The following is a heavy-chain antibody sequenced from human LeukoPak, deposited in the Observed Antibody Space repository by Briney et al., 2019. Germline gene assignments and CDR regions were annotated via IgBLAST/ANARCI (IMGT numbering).Heavy chain of an antibody. Sequence: ASVKVSCKASGYTFTSYGISWVRQAPGQGLEWMGIINPSGGSTSYAQKFQGRVTMTRDTSISTAYMELSRLRSDDTAVYYCARGATIIHYYYYYMDVWGKGTTVTISS. J-gene: IGHJ6*03. CDR2: INPSGGST. CDR3: ARGATIIHYYYYYMDV. CDR1: GYTFTSYG. D-gene: IGHD5-12*01. V-gene: IGHV1-46*01.